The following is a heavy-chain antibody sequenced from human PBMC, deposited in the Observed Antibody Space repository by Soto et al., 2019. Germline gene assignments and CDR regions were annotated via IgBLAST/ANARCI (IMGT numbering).Heavy chain of an antibody. Sequence: PGGSLRLSCAASGFTFSSYGMHWVRQAPGKGLEWVAVISYDGSNKYYADSVKGRFTISRDNSKNTLYLQMNSLRAEDTAVYYCAKAPLGVVVPAAIPWFDPWGQGTLVTVSS. CDR3: AKAPLGVVVPAAIPWFDP. J-gene: IGHJ5*02. CDR1: GFTFSSYG. D-gene: IGHD2-2*01. V-gene: IGHV3-30*18. CDR2: ISYDGSNK.